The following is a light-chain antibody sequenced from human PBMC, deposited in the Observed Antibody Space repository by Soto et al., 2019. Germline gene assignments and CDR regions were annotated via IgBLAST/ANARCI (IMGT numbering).Light chain of an antibody. J-gene: IGKJ1*01. Sequence: VVITQSPVTLSVSPGERATLSCRASQSVNNNLAWYQQKPGQAPRLLIYGASTRATGVPARFSGSGSGTEFTLTISSLQSGDLAVYYCQQYNDWWTFGQGTKV. CDR3: QQYNDWWT. CDR1: QSVNNN. V-gene: IGKV3-15*01. CDR2: GAS.